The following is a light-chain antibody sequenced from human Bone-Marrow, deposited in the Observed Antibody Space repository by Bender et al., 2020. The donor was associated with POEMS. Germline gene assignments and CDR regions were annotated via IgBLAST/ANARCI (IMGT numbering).Light chain of an antibody. Sequence: QSALTQPASVSGSPGQSITISCTGTSRDVGGHNLVSWYQHHPGKAPKLIIYEVTYRPSGVSARFSGFKSGNTASLIISGLQPDDEAEYYCCSYAGGNTLLFGGGTRLTVL. V-gene: IGLV2-23*01. CDR3: CSYAGGNTLL. CDR2: EVT. J-gene: IGLJ2*01. CDR1: SRDVGGHNL.